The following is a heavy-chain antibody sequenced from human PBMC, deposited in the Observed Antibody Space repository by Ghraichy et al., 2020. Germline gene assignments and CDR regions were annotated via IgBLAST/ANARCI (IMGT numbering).Heavy chain of an antibody. CDR2: VETEADGRTT. D-gene: IGHD2-15*01. V-gene: IGHV3-15*04. Sequence: GGSLRLSCAASGFTFSGAWMSWVRQAPGKGPEWVGGVETEADGRTTDYAASVKGRFIMSRDDSKNILYLQMNSRKIEDTAVYYCTAGIGDFWGQGTLVTVSS. CDR1: GFTFSGAW. CDR3: TAGIGDF. J-gene: IGHJ4*02.